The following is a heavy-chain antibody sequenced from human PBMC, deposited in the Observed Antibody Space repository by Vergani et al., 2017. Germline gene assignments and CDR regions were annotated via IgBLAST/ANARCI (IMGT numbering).Heavy chain of an antibody. CDR2: IYYSGST. V-gene: IGHV4-59*01. Sequence: QVQLQESGPGLVKPSETLSLTCTVSGGSISSYYWSWIRQPPGKGLEWIGYIYYSGSTNYNPSLKSLVTISVDTSKNQFSLKLSSVTAADTAVYYCARKDSSSWYGGGNWFDPWGQGTLVTVSS. CDR1: GGSISSYY. J-gene: IGHJ5*02. CDR3: ARKDSSSWYGGGNWFDP. D-gene: IGHD6-13*01.